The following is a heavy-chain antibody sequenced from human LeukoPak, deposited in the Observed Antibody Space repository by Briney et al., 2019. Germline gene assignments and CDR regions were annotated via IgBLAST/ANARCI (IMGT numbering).Heavy chain of an antibody. CDR2: IKQDGSEK. V-gene: IGHV3-7*01. CDR1: GFTFSSYW. CDR3: ARNLAARPYYFDS. Sequence: PGGSLRLSCAASGFTFSSYWMSWVRQAPGKGLEWVANIKQDGSEKYYVDSVKGRFTISRDNAKNSLYLQMNSLRVEDTAVYYCARNLAARPYYFDSWSQGTLVTVSS. D-gene: IGHD6-6*01. J-gene: IGHJ4*02.